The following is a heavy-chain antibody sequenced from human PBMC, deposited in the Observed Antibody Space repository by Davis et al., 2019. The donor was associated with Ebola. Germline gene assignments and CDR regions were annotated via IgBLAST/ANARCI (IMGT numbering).Heavy chain of an antibody. CDR2: INSDGSST. V-gene: IGHV3-74*01. D-gene: IGHD6-13*01. CDR3: ATEQPVYYYGMDV. CDR1: GFTFSSYW. Sequence: PGGSLRLSCAASGFTFSSYWMHWVRQAPGKGLVWVSRINSDGSSTSYADSVKGRVTISRDNARNTLYLQMNSLRAEDTAVYYCATEQPVYYYGMDVWGKGTTVTVSS. J-gene: IGHJ6*04.